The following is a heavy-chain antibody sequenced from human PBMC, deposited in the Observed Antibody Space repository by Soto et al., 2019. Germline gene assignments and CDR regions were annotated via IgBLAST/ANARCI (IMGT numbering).Heavy chain of an antibody. CDR3: AKARGAMVRGAAFYFDY. D-gene: IGHD3-10*01. Sequence: GGSLRLSCAASGFTFTIYAISWVRQAPGKGLEWVSAITGSGGSTYYADSVKGRFTISRDNSKNTLYLQMNSLRAEDTAVYYCAKARGAMVRGAAFYFDYWGQGTLVTVS. CDR1: GFTFTIYA. J-gene: IGHJ4*02. V-gene: IGHV3-23*01. CDR2: ITGSGGST.